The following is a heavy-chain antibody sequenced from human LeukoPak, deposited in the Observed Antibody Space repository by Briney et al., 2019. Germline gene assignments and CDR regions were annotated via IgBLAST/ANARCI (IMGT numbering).Heavy chain of an antibody. V-gene: IGHV4-59*01. J-gene: IGHJ4*02. D-gene: IGHD1-26*01. CDR1: GGSITSYH. Sequence: SETLSLPFPVPGGSITSYHYSWIRPPPGKGLEWIGYIYYSGSTNYNPSLKSRVTISVDTSKNQFSLKLSSVTAADTAVYYCARGGSGTYYHYWGQGTLVTVSS. CDR2: IYYSGST. CDR3: ARGGSGTYYHY.